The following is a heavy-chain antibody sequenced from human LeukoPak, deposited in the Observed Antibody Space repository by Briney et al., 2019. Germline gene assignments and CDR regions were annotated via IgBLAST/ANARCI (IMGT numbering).Heavy chain of an antibody. CDR2: IKSKTDGGTT. J-gene: IGHJ4*02. Sequence: GESLRLSCAASGFIFSNAWMSWVGQAPGKGLECVGRIKSKTDGGTTDYAAPVKGRFTISRDDSKNTLYLQMNSLKTEDTAVYYCTTALVGATWFDYWGQGTLVTVSS. D-gene: IGHD1-26*01. CDR3: TTALVGATWFDY. CDR1: GFIFSNAW. V-gene: IGHV3-15*01.